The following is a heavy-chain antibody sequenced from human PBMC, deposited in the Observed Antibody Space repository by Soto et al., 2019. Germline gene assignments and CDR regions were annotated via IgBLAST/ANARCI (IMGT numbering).Heavy chain of an antibody. CDR3: ARIQASRFDWSLPSYGMDV. CDR1: GGSISSSSYY. CDR2: IYYSGST. D-gene: IGHD3-9*01. J-gene: IGHJ6*02. V-gene: IGHV4-39*01. Sequence: PSETLSLTCTVSGGSISSSSYYWGWIRQPPGKGLEWIGSIYYSGSTYYNPSLKSRVTISVDASKNQFSLKLSSVTAADTAVYYFARIQASRFDWSLPSYGMDVWGQGTTVTVSS.